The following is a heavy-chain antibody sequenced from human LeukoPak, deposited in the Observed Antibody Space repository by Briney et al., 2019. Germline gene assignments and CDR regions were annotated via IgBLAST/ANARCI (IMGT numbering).Heavy chain of an antibody. Sequence: PGGSLRLSCAASGFAFSTYAMNWVRQAPGNGLEWISYSSSGGSTIYYADSVKGRFTISRDNAKNSLHLQMHSLSAEDTAVYYCARAGQLWFGESWMDVWGRGTTVTVSS. D-gene: IGHD3-10*01. J-gene: IGHJ6*02. CDR1: GFAFSTYA. V-gene: IGHV3-48*04. CDR3: ARAGQLWFGESWMDV. CDR2: SSSGGSTI.